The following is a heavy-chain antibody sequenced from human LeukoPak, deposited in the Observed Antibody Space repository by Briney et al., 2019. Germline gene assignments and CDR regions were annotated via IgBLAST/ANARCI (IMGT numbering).Heavy chain of an antibody. D-gene: IGHD6-13*01. CDR1: GGSISSYY. CDR3: ARFSYSSSWYLHY. J-gene: IGHJ4*02. CDR2: FYYSGST. Sequence: SETLSLTCTVSGGSISSYYWSWIRQSPGKGLEWIGHFYYSGSTNYNPSLKSRVTISVNTSKNQFSLNLNSVTAADTAVYYCARFSYSSSWYLHYWGQGTLVTVSS. V-gene: IGHV4-59*01.